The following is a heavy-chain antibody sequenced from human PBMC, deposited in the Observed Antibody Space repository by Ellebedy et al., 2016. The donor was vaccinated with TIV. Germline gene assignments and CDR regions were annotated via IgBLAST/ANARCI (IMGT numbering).Heavy chain of an antibody. V-gene: IGHV3-48*03. D-gene: IGHD2-15*01. Sequence: PGGSLRLSCAASGFPFSSFEFNWVRQSPGKGLEWVSYISSSGTTKSYADSVKGRFTISRDNAKNSLYLQMNSLRAEDTAVYYCEAAHYYFYGKDVWGQGTSVTGSS. CDR1: GFPFSSFE. J-gene: IGHJ6*02. CDR2: ISSSGTTK. CDR3: EAAHYYFYGKDV.